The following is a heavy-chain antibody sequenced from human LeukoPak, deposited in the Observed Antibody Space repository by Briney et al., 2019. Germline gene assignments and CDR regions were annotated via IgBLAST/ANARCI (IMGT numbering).Heavy chain of an antibody. CDR1: GFTFSSYW. CDR3: ARGGYVWGSYRCDY. V-gene: IGHV3-7*03. CDR2: IKQDGSEK. Sequence: PGGSLRLSCAASGFTFSSYWMSWVRQAPGKGLEWVANIKQDGSEKYYVDSVKGRFTISRDNAKNSLYLQMNSLRAEDTAVYYCARGGYVWGSYRCDYWGQGTLVTVSS. D-gene: IGHD3-16*02. J-gene: IGHJ4*02.